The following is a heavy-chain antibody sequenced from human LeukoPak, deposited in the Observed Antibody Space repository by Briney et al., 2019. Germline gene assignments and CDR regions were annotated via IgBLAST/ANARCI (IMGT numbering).Heavy chain of an antibody. CDR1: GYSFTNYW. V-gene: IGHV5-51*01. J-gene: IGHJ6*02. Sequence: HGESLKISCKGSGYSFTNYWIAWVRQMPGKGLEWMGIIYPGDSDTRYSPSFQGQVTISADKSITTAYLQWSSLKASDTAMYYCARVAVAGLTSYSDGMDVWGQGTTVTVSS. D-gene: IGHD6-19*01. CDR3: ARVAVAGLTSYSDGMDV. CDR2: IYPGDSDT.